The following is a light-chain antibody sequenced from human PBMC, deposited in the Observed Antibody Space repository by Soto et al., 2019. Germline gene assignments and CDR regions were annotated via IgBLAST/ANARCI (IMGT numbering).Light chain of an antibody. CDR1: QSVSSSY. V-gene: IGKV3-20*01. CDR2: GAS. CDR3: QRYGSSHWT. J-gene: IGKJ1*01. Sequence: EIVLTQSPGTLSLSPGERATLSCRASQSVSSSYLAWYQQKPGQAPRLLIYGASSRATGIPDRFSGSGSGTDFTLTISRLEPEDFAVYYCQRYGSSHWTFGQGPKVEIK.